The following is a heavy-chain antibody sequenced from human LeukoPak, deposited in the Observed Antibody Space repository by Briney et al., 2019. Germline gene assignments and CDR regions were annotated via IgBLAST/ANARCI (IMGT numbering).Heavy chain of an antibody. Sequence: SGTLSLTCPGSGGSISSFYWSWIRQPPGKGLGWVGYIYYSGSTNYNPSLKSRVTISVDTSKNQFSLKLSSVTAADTAVYYCARGLSGSSWYYYYYGMDVWGQGTTVTVSS. D-gene: IGHD6-13*01. CDR2: IYYSGST. CDR3: ARGLSGSSWYYYYYGMDV. J-gene: IGHJ6*02. V-gene: IGHV4-59*08. CDR1: GGSISSFY.